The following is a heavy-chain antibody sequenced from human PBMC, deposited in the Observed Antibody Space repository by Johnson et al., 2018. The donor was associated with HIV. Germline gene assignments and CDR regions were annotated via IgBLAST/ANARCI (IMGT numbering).Heavy chain of an antibody. CDR2: IFSGGTT. V-gene: IGHV3-66*01. Sequence: VQLVESGGGLVQPGGSLRLSCAASGFTVSSNYMTWVRQAPGKGLEWVSVIFSGGTTYYADPVKGRFIISRDNSKNTLYLKMNSLRAEDTAVYYCARACRDGYTCDAFDIWCQGTMVTVSS. D-gene: IGHD5-24*01. CDR1: GFTVSSNY. CDR3: ARACRDGYTCDAFDI. J-gene: IGHJ3*02.